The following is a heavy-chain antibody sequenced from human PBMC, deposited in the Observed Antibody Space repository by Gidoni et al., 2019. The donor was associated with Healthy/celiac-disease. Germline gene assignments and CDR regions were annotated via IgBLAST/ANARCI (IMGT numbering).Heavy chain of an antibody. CDR3: AKVGDYYDSSGEDYGMDV. CDR1: GFTFCSYA. D-gene: IGHD3-22*01. CDR2: ISGSGGST. Sequence: EVQLLESGGGLVQPGGALRLSCAASGFTFCSYAMSWVCQAPGKGLEWVSAISGSGGSTYYADSVKGRFTISRDNSKNTLYLQMNSLRAEDTAVYYCAKVGDYYDSSGEDYGMDVWGQGTTVTVSS. V-gene: IGHV3-23*01. J-gene: IGHJ6*02.